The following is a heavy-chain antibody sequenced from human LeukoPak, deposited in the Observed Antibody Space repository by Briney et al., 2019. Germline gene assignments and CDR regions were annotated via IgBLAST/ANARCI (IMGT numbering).Heavy chain of an antibody. CDR1: GFTFSGSA. CDR2: IRSKANSYAT. V-gene: IGHV3-73*01. CDR3: TSGYCSSTSCSGGSFFFDY. Sequence: PGGSLRLSCAASGFTFSGSAMHWVRQASGKGLEWVGRIRSKANSYATAYAASVKGRFTISRDDSKNTAYLQMNSLKTEDTAVYYCTSGYCSSTSCSGGSFFFDYWGQGTLVTVSS. D-gene: IGHD2-2*03. J-gene: IGHJ4*02.